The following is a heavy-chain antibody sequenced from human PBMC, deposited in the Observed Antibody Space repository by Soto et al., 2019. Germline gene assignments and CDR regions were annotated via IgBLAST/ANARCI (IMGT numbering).Heavy chain of an antibody. V-gene: IGHV3-30*03. CDR3: ATPPAIYGDHRGYDAFHL. Sequence: QVQLVESGGGVVQPGRSLRLSCAASGFTFSSYGMHWVRQAPGKGLEWVAAISYDGSNKYYADSVKGRFTISRDNSKNTLYLQMNSLRAEDTAVYYCATPPAIYGDHRGYDAFHLWGQGTMVTFSS. CDR1: GFTFSSYG. CDR2: ISYDGSNK. D-gene: IGHD4-17*01. J-gene: IGHJ3*01.